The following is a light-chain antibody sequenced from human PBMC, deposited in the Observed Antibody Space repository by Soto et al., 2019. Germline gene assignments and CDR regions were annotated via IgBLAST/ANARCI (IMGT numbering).Light chain of an antibody. Sequence: IVLTQSPVTLSLSPGEIANLSFSASQNIISYLIWYQQKPGQSPRLLMYDVSNRATGIPARFSGSGSGTDFTLTISSLEPEDLAVYYCQQRSNWPRTFGQGTKVDIK. CDR3: QQRSNWPRT. CDR1: QNIISY. CDR2: DVS. V-gene: IGKV3-11*01. J-gene: IGKJ1*01.